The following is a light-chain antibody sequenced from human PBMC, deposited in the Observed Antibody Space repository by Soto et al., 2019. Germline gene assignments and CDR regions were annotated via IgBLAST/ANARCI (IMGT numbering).Light chain of an antibody. J-gene: IGKJ4*01. Sequence: EIVMTQSPPTLSVSPGERATLSCRASQTISRNLAWYQQRPGQAPRLLMFGASTRAPGIPARFSGSGSGTDFTLTISSLEPEDFAVYYCQQRSDWPLTFGGGTKVDIK. CDR3: QQRSDWPLT. CDR1: QTISRN. V-gene: IGKV3-15*01. CDR2: GAS.